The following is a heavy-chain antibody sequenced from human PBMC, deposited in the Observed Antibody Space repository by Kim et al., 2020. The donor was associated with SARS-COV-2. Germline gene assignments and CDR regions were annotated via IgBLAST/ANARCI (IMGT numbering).Heavy chain of an antibody. J-gene: IGHJ4*02. Sequence: SETLSLTCTVSGGSVSSGSYYWSWIRQPPGQGLEWIGYIYYSGSTNYTPSLKSRVPISVDTSKNQFALKLSSVTAAATAVYYCARPFDYSNYDYNPPGYFFDYWGQGRPGPVFS. CDR1: GGSVSSGSYY. D-gene: IGHD4-4*01. CDR2: IYYSGST. CDR3: ARPFDYSNYDYNPPGYFFDY. V-gene: IGHV4-61*01.